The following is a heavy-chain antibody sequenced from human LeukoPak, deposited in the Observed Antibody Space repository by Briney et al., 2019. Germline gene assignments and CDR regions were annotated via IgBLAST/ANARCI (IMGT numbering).Heavy chain of an antibody. CDR3: ARGPPGNWFDP. J-gene: IGHJ5*02. V-gene: IGHV4-61*10. CDR1: GGSISSGSDY. CDR2: IDSSGST. Sequence: SETLSLTCTVSGGSISSGSDYWSWIRQPAGKGLEWIGRIDSSGSTSYNPSLKSRVTISVDTSKNQFSLKLSSVTAADTAVYYCARGPPGNWFDPWGQGTLVTVSS.